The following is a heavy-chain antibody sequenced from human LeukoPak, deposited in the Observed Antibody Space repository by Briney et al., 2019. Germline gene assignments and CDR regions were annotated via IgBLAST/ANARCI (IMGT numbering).Heavy chain of an antibody. CDR2: IYTSGST. CDR3: ARGNSYYYDSSGYPDY. Sequence: DPSQTLSLTCTVSGASISSGSYYWSWIRRPAGKGLEWIGRIYTSGSTNYNPSLKSRVTISVDTSKNQFSLKLRSVTAADTAVYYCARGNSYYYDSSGYPDYWGQGTPVTVSS. J-gene: IGHJ4*02. CDR1: GASISSGSYY. D-gene: IGHD3-22*01. V-gene: IGHV4-61*02.